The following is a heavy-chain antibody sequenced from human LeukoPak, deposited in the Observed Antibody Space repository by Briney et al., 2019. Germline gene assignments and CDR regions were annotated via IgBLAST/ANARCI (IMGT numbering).Heavy chain of an antibody. J-gene: IGHJ4*02. D-gene: IGHD1-14*01. Sequence: SETLSLTCTVSGGSISGYYWSWIRQSPGKGLEWIAYIYYSGSTNYNPSLKSRVTISVDTSKNQFSLKLSSVTAADAAVYCCARHLTGTRSLDYWGQGTLVTVSS. CDR3: ARHLTGTRSLDY. V-gene: IGHV4-59*08. CDR2: IYYSGST. CDR1: GGSISGYY.